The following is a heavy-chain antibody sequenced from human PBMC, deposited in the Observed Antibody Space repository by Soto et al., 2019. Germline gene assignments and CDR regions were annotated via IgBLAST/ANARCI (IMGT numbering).Heavy chain of an antibody. CDR3: ARHYGSGRYYHFDY. V-gene: IGHV1-69*01. CDR2: IIPIFGTA. J-gene: IGHJ4*02. D-gene: IGHD3-10*01. CDR1: GGTFSSYA. Sequence: QVQLVQSGAEVKKPGSSVKVSCKASGGTFSSYAISWVRQAPGQGLEWMGGIIPIFGTANYAQKFQGRVTITADESSSTAYMELSSLRSEDTAVYYCARHYGSGRYYHFDYWGQGTLVTVSS.